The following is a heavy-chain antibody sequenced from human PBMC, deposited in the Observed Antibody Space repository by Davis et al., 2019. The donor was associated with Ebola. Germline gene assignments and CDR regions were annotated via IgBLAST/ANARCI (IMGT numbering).Heavy chain of an antibody. CDR2: INPNSGGT. CDR3: ARGYYDSSGYFNFDY. CDR1: GYTFTGYY. Sequence: ASVKVSCKASGYTFTGYYMHWVRQAPGQGLEWMGWINPNSGGTSYAQKFQGRVTMTRDTSTSTVYMELSSLRSEDTAVYYCARGYYDSSGYFNFDYWGQGTLVTVSS. J-gene: IGHJ4*02. D-gene: IGHD3-22*01. V-gene: IGHV1-2*02.